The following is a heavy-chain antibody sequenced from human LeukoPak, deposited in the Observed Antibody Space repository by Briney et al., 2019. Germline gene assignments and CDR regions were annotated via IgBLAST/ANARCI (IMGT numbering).Heavy chain of an antibody. D-gene: IGHD6-13*01. Sequence: VGSLRLSCAASGFTFGTYSMNWVRQAPGKGLEWVSSISTSSSYICYADSVKGRFTISRDNAKNSLYLQMNSLRAEDTAVYYCAKFIAAPFYFDDWGHGTLVTASS. CDR3: AKFIAAPFYFDD. J-gene: IGHJ4*01. CDR2: ISTSSSYI. CDR1: GFTFGTYS. V-gene: IGHV3-21*04.